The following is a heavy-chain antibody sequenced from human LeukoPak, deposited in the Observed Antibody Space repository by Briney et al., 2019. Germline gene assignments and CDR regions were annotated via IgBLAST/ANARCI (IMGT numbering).Heavy chain of an antibody. CDR1: GGSISSGSYY. D-gene: IGHD3-22*01. J-gene: IGHJ5*02. CDR3: ARTNYYDSSGYYYARWAGFDP. Sequence: SETLSLTCTVSGGSISSGSYYWSWIRQPAWKGLEWIGRIYTSGSTNYNPSLKSRVTMSVDTSKNQFSLKLSSVTAADTAVYYCARTNYYDSSGYYYARWAGFDPWGQGTLVTVSS. CDR2: IYTSGST. V-gene: IGHV4-61*02.